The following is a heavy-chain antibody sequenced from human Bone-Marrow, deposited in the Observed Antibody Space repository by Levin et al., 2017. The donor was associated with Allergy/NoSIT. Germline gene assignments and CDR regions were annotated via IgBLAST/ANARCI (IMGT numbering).Heavy chain of an antibody. V-gene: IGHV3-23*01. CDR1: GFTFSSYA. CDR3: AKARIMVRGVITGHDN. J-gene: IGHJ4*02. Sequence: ETLSLTCAASGFTFSSYAMTWVRQAPGKGLEWVSSIRGNGGTSYYADSVKGRFTISRDNSRNTLYLQLNSLRAEDTAVYYCAKARIMVRGVITGHDNWGQGTRVIVSS. CDR2: IRGNGGTS. D-gene: IGHD3-10*01.